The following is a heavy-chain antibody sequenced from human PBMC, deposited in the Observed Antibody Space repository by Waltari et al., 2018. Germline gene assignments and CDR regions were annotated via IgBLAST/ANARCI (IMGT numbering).Heavy chain of an antibody. V-gene: IGHV3-7*01. Sequence: EVQLVESGGGLVQPGGSLRLSCAASGFTFSSYWMSWVRQAPGKGLEWVANIKQGGSEKYYVDSVKGRFTISSDNAKNSLYLQMNSLRAEDTAVYYCARASIAVAGTTTYYFDYWGQGTLVTVSS. D-gene: IGHD6-19*01. CDR2: IKQGGSEK. CDR3: ARASIAVAGTTTYYFDY. CDR1: GFTFSSYW. J-gene: IGHJ4*02.